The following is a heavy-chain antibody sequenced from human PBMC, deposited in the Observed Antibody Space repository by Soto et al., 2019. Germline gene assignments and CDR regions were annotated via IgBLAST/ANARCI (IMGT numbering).Heavy chain of an antibody. V-gene: IGHV1-18*01. CDR2: ISDYNGNT. J-gene: IGHJ6*02. CDR1: GYTFNNYG. D-gene: IGHD3-10*01. Sequence: QVQLVQSGAEVKKPGASVKVSCKTSGYTFNNYGISWVRQAPGQRLEWMGWISDYNGNTNYPQKFQGRVPMTTDTSTKTVYMVLTSLRSDDTAVYYCARDGYYDSGSYGMDVWGRGTTVTFSS. CDR3: ARDGYYDSGSYGMDV.